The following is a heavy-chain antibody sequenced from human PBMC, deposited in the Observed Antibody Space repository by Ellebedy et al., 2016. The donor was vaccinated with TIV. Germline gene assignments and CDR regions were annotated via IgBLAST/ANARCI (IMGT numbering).Heavy chain of an antibody. CDR1: GFTFSSYA. D-gene: IGHD1-26*01. Sequence: PGGSLRLSCAASGFTFSSYAISWVRQAPGKGLEWVSHISARGDSTYYADSVKGRFTISRDNPKNTLYLQMNSLRAEDTAVYYCAKDLDIVGATPSGWGQGTLVTVSS. CDR3: AKDLDIVGATPSG. J-gene: IGHJ4*02. V-gene: IGHV3-23*01. CDR2: ISARGDST.